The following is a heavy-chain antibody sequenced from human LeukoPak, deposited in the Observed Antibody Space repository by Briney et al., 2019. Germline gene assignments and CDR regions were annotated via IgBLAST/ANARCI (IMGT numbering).Heavy chain of an antibody. J-gene: IGHJ4*02. Sequence: SETLSLTCAVSGGSFSGYYWSWIRQPPGKGLEWIGEINHSGSTNYNSSLKSRVTISVDTSKNQFSLKLSSVTAADTAVYYCARGAEDSSGYYWENFDYWGQGTLVTVSS. CDR1: GGSFSGYY. D-gene: IGHD3-22*01. V-gene: IGHV4-34*01. CDR2: INHSGST. CDR3: ARGAEDSSGYYWENFDY.